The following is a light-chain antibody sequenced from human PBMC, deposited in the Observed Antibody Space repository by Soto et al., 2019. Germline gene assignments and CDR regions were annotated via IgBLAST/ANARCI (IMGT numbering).Light chain of an antibody. CDR3: QQYNSDSWT. CDR2: KAS. J-gene: IGKJ1*01. CDR1: QRVNSW. V-gene: IGKV1-5*03. Sequence: DIQMTQSPSTLSASVGDRVTNTCRASQRVNSWLAWYQQKPGKAPKLLIYKASSLESGVPSRFSGSGSGTEFTLTIISLQPDDFATYYCQQYNSDSWTFGQGTKVDIK.